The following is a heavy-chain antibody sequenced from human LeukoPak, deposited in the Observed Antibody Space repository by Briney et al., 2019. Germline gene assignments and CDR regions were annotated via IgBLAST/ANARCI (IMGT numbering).Heavy chain of an antibody. CDR3: AKTLPARTFFDY. V-gene: IGHV1-18*01. Sequence: ASLKVSCKAPGYTFNTSTVSRVSHAPGQGLEWMGWVSAYNGNAQYAEALEERVTMTTDRSTSTAYLELRNLSSGDTAVYYCAKTLPARTFFDYWGQGTLVTVSS. CDR2: VSAYNGNA. D-gene: IGHD1-14*01. CDR1: GYTFNTST. J-gene: IGHJ4*02.